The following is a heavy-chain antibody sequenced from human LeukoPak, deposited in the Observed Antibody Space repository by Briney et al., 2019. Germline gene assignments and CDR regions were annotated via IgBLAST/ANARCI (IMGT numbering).Heavy chain of an antibody. CDR3: ATRSCSISACRASSYHCMDF. D-gene: IGHD2-2*01. Sequence: RGSLRLSCAASGFTFSVYWMTSVRETPREGLEWVANIKQDVSERYYVDSVNSRFTVSRDNAKCHQYLQLNSLRAEGTAVYYCATRSCSISACRASSYHCMDFWGKGTTVPVSS. V-gene: IGHV3-7*01. CDR2: IKQDVSER. J-gene: IGHJ6*03. CDR1: GFTFSVYW.